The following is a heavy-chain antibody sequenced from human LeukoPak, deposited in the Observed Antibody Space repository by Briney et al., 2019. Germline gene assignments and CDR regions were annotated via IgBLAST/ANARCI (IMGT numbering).Heavy chain of an antibody. Sequence: GGSLRLSCAASGFTFNNYLMSWVRQAPGRGPEWVSGIDYASGSTNYADSVQGRFTVSIDNSKNTLYLQMNSLRAHDTAIYYCAATRVCGGVLLRPNCLYFEDWGQGSLVTVSS. CDR3: AATRVCGGVLLRPNCLYFED. CDR1: GFTFNNYL. V-gene: IGHV3-23*01. CDR2: IDYASGST. J-gene: IGHJ4*02. D-gene: IGHD3-10*01.